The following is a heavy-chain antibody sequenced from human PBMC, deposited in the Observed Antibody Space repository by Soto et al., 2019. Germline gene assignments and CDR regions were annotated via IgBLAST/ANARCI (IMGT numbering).Heavy chain of an antibody. CDR3: ARGKLATLTDF. Sequence: QVQLVQSGAEVKKPGAPVQVSCKSSGYTFTDYDINWVRQAPGQGLEWMGWMNPNTGNTRYAQHFQGRLTMTRDTSISTAFMELRNLRSEDTAFYYCARGKLATLTDFWGQGTLVTVSS. CDR1: GYTFTDYD. CDR2: MNPNTGNT. J-gene: IGHJ4*02. V-gene: IGHV1-8*01. D-gene: IGHD5-12*01.